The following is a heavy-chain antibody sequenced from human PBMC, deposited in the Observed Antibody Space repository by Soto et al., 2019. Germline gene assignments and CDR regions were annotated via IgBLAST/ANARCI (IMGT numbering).Heavy chain of an antibody. J-gene: IGHJ5*02. CDR1: GGSISSSNW. CDR2: IYHSGST. V-gene: IGHV4-4*02. Sequence: SETLSLTCAVSGGSISSSNWWSWVRQPPGKGLEWIGEIYHSGSTNYNPSLKSRVTISVDKSKNQFSLKLSSVTAADTAVYYCARKPTYYYGSGSYNWFEPWGQGTLVTVSS. D-gene: IGHD3-10*01. CDR3: ARKPTYYYGSGSYNWFEP.